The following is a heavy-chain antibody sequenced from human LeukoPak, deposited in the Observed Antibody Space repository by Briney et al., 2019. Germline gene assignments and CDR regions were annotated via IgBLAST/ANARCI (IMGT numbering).Heavy chain of an antibody. CDR3: AKDVTGTGAFDI. D-gene: IGHD1-7*01. V-gene: IGHV3-9*01. Sequence: GGSLRLSCAASGFTFDDYAMHWVRQAPGKGLGWVSGISWNSGTIGYADSVKGRFTISRDNAKNSLYLQMHSLRAEDTAFYFCAKDVTGTGAFDIWGQGTMVTVSS. J-gene: IGHJ3*02. CDR2: ISWNSGTI. CDR1: GFTFDDYA.